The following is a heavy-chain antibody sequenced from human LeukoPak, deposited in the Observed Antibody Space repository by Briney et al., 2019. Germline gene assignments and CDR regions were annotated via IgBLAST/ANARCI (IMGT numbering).Heavy chain of an antibody. V-gene: IGHV3-7*01. J-gene: IGHJ4*02. Sequence: GGSLRLSCQASGFTFSSYWMSWVRQVPGKGLECVANLKNDGSEAYYVDSVKGRFTISRDNAKNSLYLQMNSLRDEDTALYYCARRPREPDYWGQGTLVTVSS. CDR1: GFTFSSYW. CDR3: ARRPREPDY. CDR2: LKNDGSEA.